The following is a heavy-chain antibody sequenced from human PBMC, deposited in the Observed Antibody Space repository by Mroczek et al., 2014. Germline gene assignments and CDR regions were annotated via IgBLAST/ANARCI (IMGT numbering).Heavy chain of an antibody. J-gene: IGHJ4*02. Sequence: QVQLQQWGAGLLKPSETLSLTCAVYGGSFSGYYWSWIRQPPGKGLEWIGEINHSGSTNYNPSLKSRVTISVDTSKNQFSLKLSSVTAADTAVYYCARGGERKDIVVVVAATLVYFDYVGPGNPGHRLL. CDR1: GGSFSGYY. V-gene: IGHV4-34*01. CDR3: ARGGERKDIVVVVAATLVYFDY. CDR2: INHSGST. D-gene: IGHD2-15*01.